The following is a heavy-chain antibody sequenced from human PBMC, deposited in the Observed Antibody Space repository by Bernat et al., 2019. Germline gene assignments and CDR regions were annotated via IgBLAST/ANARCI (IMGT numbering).Heavy chain of an antibody. D-gene: IGHD5-24*01. CDR1: GGSISISSYY. J-gene: IGHJ3*02. CDR2: IYYSGSA. CDR3: ARQESQAAFDI. Sequence: QLQLQESGPGLVKPSETLSLTCTVSGGSISISSYYWGWIRQPPGKGLEWVGTIYYSGSAYYNPSLKSRVTISVDTSKNQLSLKLSSVTAADTAVYYCARQESQAAFDIWGQGTMVTVSS. V-gene: IGHV4-39*01.